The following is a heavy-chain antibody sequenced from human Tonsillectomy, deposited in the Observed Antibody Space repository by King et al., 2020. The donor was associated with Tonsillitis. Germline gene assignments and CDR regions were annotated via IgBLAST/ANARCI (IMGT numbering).Heavy chain of an antibody. D-gene: IGHD3-22*01. CDR3: ARASDYSVSSGYYLGYFDY. V-gene: IGHV4-59*01. Sequence: VQLQESGPGLVKPSETLSLTCTVSGGSISSYYWSWIRQPPGKGQEWIGYIYYSGSTNYNPSLKSRVTISVDTSKNQFSLKLSSVTAADTAVYYCARASDYSVSSGYYLGYFDYWGQGTLVTVSS. CDR1: GGSISSYY. J-gene: IGHJ4*02. CDR2: IYYSGST.